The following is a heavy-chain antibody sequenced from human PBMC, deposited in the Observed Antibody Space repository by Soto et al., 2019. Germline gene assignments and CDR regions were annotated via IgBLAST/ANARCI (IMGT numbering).Heavy chain of an antibody. CDR3: ARSSGGSCYYFDY. CDR2: IKQDGSEK. J-gene: IGHJ4*02. D-gene: IGHD2-15*01. Sequence: GGSLRLSCAASGFTFSSYWMSWVRQAPGKGLEWVANIKQDGSEKYYVDSVKGRFTISRDNAKNSLYLQMNSLRAEDTAVYYCARSSGGSCYYFDYWGQGTLVTVSS. CDR1: GFTFSSYW. V-gene: IGHV3-7*01.